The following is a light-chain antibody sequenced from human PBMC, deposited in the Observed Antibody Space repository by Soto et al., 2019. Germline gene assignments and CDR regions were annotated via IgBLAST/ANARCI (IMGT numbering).Light chain of an antibody. J-gene: IGKJ1*01. V-gene: IGKV3-15*01. CDR1: QSVDKD. CDR2: DAS. CDR3: HQYNKWPRT. Sequence: EIVMTQSPATLSVSPGEGATLSCRPSQSVDKDLAWYRQKPGQAPSLLVYDASTRATGVPARFSGSGSGTEFTLTITSLQSEDFEVYFCHQYNKWPRTFGRGTKVDIX.